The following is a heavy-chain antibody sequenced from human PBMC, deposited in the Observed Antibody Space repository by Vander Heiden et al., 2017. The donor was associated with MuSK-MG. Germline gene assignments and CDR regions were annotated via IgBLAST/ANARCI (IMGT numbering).Heavy chain of an antibody. CDR1: GFSFSSYS. Sequence: GGVVETGRSLRLSCAASGFSFSSYSMHWGRQAPGKGLEWVTLISSDESTKYYADSVKGRFTVSRDNSWNFPYRRRNTMWPRDWSSDVCASDRRHDFANYGDYWGQGTLVTVSS. V-gene: IGHV3-30-3*01. D-gene: IGHD3-3*01. J-gene: IGHJ4*02. CDR2: ISSDESTK. CDR3: ASDRRHDFANYGDY.